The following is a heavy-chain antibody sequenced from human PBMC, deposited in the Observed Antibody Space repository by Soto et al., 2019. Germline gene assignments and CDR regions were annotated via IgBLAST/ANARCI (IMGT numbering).Heavy chain of an antibody. CDR2: ITPILGEA. D-gene: IGHD6-19*01. Sequence: QVQLVQSGAEVKKPGSSVKLSCKASGDNFGSYSLSWLRQAPGKGLEWMGRITPILGEANSAQKFQDRVTINADRFTKIAYMEMSSLRSEDTAVYYCAREFIEVAVFESWGQGTLVTVSS. J-gene: IGHJ4*02. V-gene: IGHV1-69*08. CDR3: AREFIEVAVFES. CDR1: GDNFGSYS.